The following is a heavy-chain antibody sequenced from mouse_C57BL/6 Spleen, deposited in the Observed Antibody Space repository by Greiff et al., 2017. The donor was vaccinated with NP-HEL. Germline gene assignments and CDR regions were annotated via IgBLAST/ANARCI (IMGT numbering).Heavy chain of an antibody. CDR3: TNYASMDY. CDR1: GFTFSDYG. J-gene: IGHJ4*01. V-gene: IGHV5-17*01. CDR2: ISSGSSTI. D-gene: IGHD2-4*01. Sequence: EVQGVESGGGLVKPGGSLKLSCAASGFTFSDYGMHWVRQAPEKGLEWVAYISSGSSTIYYADTVKGRFTISRDNAKHTLYLQMDSQRSEDTAIYYCTNYASMDYWGQGTSVTVSS.